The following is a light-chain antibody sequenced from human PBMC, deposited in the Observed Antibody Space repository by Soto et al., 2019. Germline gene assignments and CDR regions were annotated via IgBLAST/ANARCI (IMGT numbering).Light chain of an antibody. J-gene: IGKJ1*01. Sequence: EIVLTQSPGTLSLSPLEIATLSFMASQSVSSSYLAWYQQKPGQAPRLLIYGASSRATGIPDRFSGSGSGTDFTLTISRLEPEDFAVYYCQQYGSSPPRWTFGQGTKVDIK. V-gene: IGKV3-20*01. CDR1: QSVSSSY. CDR2: GAS. CDR3: QQYGSSPPRWT.